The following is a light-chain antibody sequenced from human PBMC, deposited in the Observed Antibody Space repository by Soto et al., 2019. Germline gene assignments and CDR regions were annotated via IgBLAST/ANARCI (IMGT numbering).Light chain of an antibody. J-gene: IGKJ1*01. CDR1: QSISSW. CDR3: KQART. CDR2: DAS. Sequence: DIQMTQSPSTLSASVGDRVTITCRASQSISSWLAWYQQKPGKAPKLLIYDASSLESGVPSRFSGSGSGTEFSLTITSRQHDDFAPYSWKQARTFGKGIKVDTK. V-gene: IGKV1-5*01.